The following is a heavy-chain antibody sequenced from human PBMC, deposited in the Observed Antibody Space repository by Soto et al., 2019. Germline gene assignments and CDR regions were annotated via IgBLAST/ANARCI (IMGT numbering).Heavy chain of an antibody. Sequence: SVEVSCKASGYTFTSDYINWVRQATGQGFEYLGWMNPNSGNTGYVKKFQGRVTMTRDTSMSTAYMALSSLRCEDTAVYYCARGIKYCDYSRSLDRWGARILVTVSS. CDR1: GYTFTSDY. CDR3: ARGIKYCDYSRSLDR. D-gene: IGHD4-17*01. J-gene: IGHJ5*02. V-gene: IGHV1-8*01. CDR2: MNPNSGNT.